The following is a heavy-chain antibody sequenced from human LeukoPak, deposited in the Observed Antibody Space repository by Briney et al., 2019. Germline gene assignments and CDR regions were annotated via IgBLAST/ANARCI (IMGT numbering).Heavy chain of an antibody. D-gene: IGHD6-19*01. Sequence: GGSLRLSCAASGFTFSNYGMHWVRQAPGKGLQWVAVIWYDGSNKYYADSVKGRFTISGDNSKNTLYLQMNSLRAEDTAVYYCARRSLAVTGIPDYWGQGTLVTVSS. V-gene: IGHV3-33*01. J-gene: IGHJ4*02. CDR3: ARRSLAVTGIPDY. CDR1: GFTFSNYG. CDR2: IWYDGSNK.